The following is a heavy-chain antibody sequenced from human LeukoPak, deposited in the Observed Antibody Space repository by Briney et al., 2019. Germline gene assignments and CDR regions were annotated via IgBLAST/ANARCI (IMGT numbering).Heavy chain of an antibody. CDR2: IRSKANSYAT. V-gene: IGHV3-73*01. D-gene: IGHD3-16*01. CDR3: TRAGDHYVWEDFDY. CDR1: GFTFSGSA. Sequence: GGSLRLSCAASGFTFSGSAMHWVRQASGKGLEWVGRIRSKANSYATAYAASVKGRFTISRDDSKNTAYLQMNSLKTEDTAVYYCTRAGDHYVWEDFDYWGQGTLVTVSP. J-gene: IGHJ4*02.